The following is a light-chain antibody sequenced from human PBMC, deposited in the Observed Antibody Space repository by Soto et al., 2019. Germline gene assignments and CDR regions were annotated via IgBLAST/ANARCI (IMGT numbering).Light chain of an antibody. V-gene: IGKV1-5*03. CDR2: KAS. Sequence: DIQMTHSPSTLSASVGDRVTITCRASQSISSWLAWHQQKPGKAPKLLISKASNLQSGVPSRFSGSGSGTEFTLTISSLQPDDFATYYCQQYNSYRAFGQGTKVDIK. J-gene: IGKJ1*01. CDR1: QSISSW. CDR3: QQYNSYRA.